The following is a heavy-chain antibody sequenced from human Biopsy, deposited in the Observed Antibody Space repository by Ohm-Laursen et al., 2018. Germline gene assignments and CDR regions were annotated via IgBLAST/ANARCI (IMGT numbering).Heavy chain of an antibody. CDR2: VYYSGTT. D-gene: IGHD2/OR15-2a*01. J-gene: IGHJ6*02. CDR3: TRATNSTGWHYYYFYGMDI. CDR1: GGSISSDW. V-gene: IGHV4-59*01. Sequence: SETLSLTCSVSGGSISSDWWSWIRQTPGKGLEWIGYVYYSGTTTYNPSLRSRVTISVDTSMNQISLRLQSVTAADTAIYYCTRATNSTGWHYYYFYGMDIWGQGTTVTVSS.